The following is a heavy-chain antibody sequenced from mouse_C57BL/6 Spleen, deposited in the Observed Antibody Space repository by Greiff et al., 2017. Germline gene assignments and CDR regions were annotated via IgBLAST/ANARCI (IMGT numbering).Heavy chain of an antibody. J-gene: IGHJ4*01. CDR1: GYSFTSYY. CDR2: IYPGSGNT. V-gene: IGHV1-66*01. Sequence: QVQLQQSGPELVKPGASVKISCKASGYSFTSYYIHWVKQRPGQGLEWIGWIYPGSGNTKYNEKFKGKATLTADTSSSTAYMQLSSLTSEDSAVYYCARGWDGYAMDYWGQGTSVTVSS. D-gene: IGHD4-1*01. CDR3: ARGWDGYAMDY.